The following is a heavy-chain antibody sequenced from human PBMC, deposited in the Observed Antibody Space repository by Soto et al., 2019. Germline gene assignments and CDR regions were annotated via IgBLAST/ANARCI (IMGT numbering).Heavy chain of an antibody. D-gene: IGHD3-22*01. CDR1: GYTFTSYG. CDR3: ARASSYYDSSGYTYYFDY. CDR2: TSAYNGNT. V-gene: IGHV1-18*04. J-gene: IGHJ4*02. Sequence: ASVKVSCKASGYTFTSYGISWVRQAPGQGLEWMGWTSAYNGNTNYAQKLQGRVTMTTDTSTSTAFMELRSLRSDDTAVYYCARASSYYDSSGYTYYFDYWGQGTLVTVSS.